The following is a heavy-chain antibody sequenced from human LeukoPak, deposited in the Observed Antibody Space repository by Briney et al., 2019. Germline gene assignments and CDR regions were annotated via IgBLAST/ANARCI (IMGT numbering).Heavy chain of an antibody. D-gene: IGHD2-15*01. Sequence: GGSLRLSCAASGFTFSSYAMSWARQAPGKGLEWVSGISGSGGTTYYAESVKGRFTISRDNSKNMMYLQMNSLRAEDTAVYYCAKGGSRRVLDDIWAKGQWSPSLQ. J-gene: IGHJ3*02. CDR3: AKGGSRRVLDDI. V-gene: IGHV3-23*01. CDR1: GFTFSSYA. CDR2: ISGSGGTT.